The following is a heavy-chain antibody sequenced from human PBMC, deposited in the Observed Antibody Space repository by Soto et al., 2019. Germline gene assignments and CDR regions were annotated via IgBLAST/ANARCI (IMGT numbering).Heavy chain of an antibody. J-gene: IGHJ6*02. D-gene: IGHD5-12*01. CDR2: IKSKTDGGTT. CDR3: TTGRDGYNPYYYYGMDV. V-gene: IGHV3-15*01. Sequence: KTGGSLRLSCAASGFTLSNAWMSWVRQAPGKGLEWVGRIKSKTDGGTTDYAAPVKGRFTISRDDSKNTLYLQMNSLKTEDTAVYYCTTGRDGYNPYYYYGMDVWGQGTTVTVSS. CDR1: GFTLSNAW.